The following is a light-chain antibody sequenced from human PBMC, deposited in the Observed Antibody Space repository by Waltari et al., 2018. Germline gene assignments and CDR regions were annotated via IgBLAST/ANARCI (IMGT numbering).Light chain of an antibody. Sequence: QSVLTQQPSASGTPGQRVTIPCSGSRSNLGSNFVHWYQQLPGTAPKLLIYRNQQRPSGVPDRFAGSKSGASASLAISGLRSEDEADYYCAPWDDSLSGPGVFGGGTKLTVL. CDR2: RNQ. V-gene: IGLV1-47*01. CDR1: RSNLGSNF. J-gene: IGLJ3*02. CDR3: APWDDSLSGPGV.